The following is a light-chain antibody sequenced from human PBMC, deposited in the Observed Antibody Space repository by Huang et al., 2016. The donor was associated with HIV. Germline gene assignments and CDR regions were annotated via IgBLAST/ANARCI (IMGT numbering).Light chain of an antibody. CDR1: HSVSSN. CDR2: GAS. J-gene: IGKJ5*01. CDR3: QQYDNWPLT. Sequence: ERVMTQSPATLSVAPGERVTLSCRASHSVSSNLAWYQQKPGQAPRLLIHGASTRATGIPARFSGCGSGTQSILTISSLQSEDSGVYFCQQYDNWPLTFGQGTLLEIK. V-gene: IGKV3-15*01.